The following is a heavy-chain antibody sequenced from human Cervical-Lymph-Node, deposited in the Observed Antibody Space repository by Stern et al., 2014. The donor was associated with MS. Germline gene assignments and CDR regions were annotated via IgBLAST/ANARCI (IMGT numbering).Heavy chain of an antibody. CDR2: INAYNGNT. CDR3: AVTREYSYGSHY. J-gene: IGHJ4*02. Sequence: VQLEESGAEVKKPGASVKVSCKASGYSSTSYGFSWVRQAPGQGLEWMGWINAYNGNTNYAQKFQGRVTMTTDTSTSTAYMERRSLRSDDTAVYYCAVTREYSYGSHYWGQGTLVTVSS. V-gene: IGHV1-18*01. CDR1: GYSSTSYG. D-gene: IGHD5-18*01.